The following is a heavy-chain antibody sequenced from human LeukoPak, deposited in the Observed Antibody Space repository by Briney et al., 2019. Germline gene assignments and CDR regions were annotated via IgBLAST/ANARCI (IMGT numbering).Heavy chain of an antibody. Sequence: GGSLRLSCAASGFSVGTKYMAWVRQAPGKGLEWVSVIYSGDNAYYADSVKGRFSIFRDTPKNTVYLQMNSLRAEDTAVYYCATDLRSRSYWGQGTLVTVSS. V-gene: IGHV3-53*01. J-gene: IGHJ4*02. CDR1: GFSVGTKY. D-gene: IGHD1-14*01. CDR2: IYSGDNA. CDR3: ATDLRSRSY.